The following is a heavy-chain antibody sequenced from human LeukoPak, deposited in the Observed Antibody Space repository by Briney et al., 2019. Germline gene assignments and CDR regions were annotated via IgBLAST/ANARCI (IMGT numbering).Heavy chain of an antibody. CDR2: INPDSGGT. Sequence: ASVKVSCKASGYTFTGYYMHWVRQAPGQGLEWMGWINPDSGGTNYAQKFQGWVTMTRDTSISTAYMELSRLRSEDTAVYYCATDLALRLYRYFDYWGQGTLVTVSS. CDR1: GYTFTGYY. J-gene: IGHJ4*02. CDR3: ATDLALRLYRYFDY. V-gene: IGHV1-2*04. D-gene: IGHD3-16*02.